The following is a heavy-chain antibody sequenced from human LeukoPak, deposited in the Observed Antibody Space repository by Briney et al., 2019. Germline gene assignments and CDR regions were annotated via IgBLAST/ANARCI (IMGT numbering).Heavy chain of an antibody. Sequence: GGSLRLSCAASGFTFSSYAMSWVRQAPGKGLEWVSGISGSGGSTFYADSVKGRFTISRDNSKNTLYLQVNSLRAEDTAVYYCAKDYYAILTGYYPPKNWGQGTPVTVSS. CDR1: GFTFSSYA. CDR3: AKDYYAILTGYYPPKN. V-gene: IGHV3-23*01. D-gene: IGHD3-9*01. CDR2: ISGSGGST. J-gene: IGHJ4*02.